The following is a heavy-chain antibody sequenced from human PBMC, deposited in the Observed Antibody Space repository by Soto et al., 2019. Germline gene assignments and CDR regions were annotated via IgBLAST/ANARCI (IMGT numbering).Heavy chain of an antibody. V-gene: IGHV4-59*08. CDR2: IHHSGST. CDR3: ARQGFGQLHGLVDV. Sequence: QVQLQESGPGLVKPSETLSLTCSVSGGSISSHYCSWFRQPPGKGLEWIGYIHHSGSTSYNPSLKSRVTMSVDTSKNQFSLKVSSVTAADTALYYCARQGFGQLHGLVDVWGPGTTVPVSS. CDR1: GGSISSHY. D-gene: IGHD3-10*01. J-gene: IGHJ6*02.